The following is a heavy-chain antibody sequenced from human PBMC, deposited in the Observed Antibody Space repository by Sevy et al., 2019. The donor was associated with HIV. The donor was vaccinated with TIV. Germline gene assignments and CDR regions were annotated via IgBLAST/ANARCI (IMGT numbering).Heavy chain of an antibody. CDR1: GFTFSSYD. Sequence: GGSLRLSCGASGFTFSSYDVHWVRQAAGKGLEWVSGIGSGGDAYYPGSVKGRFTISRENAKNSLYLQMNSLRAGDTAVYYCARSGGYSHYGMDVWGQGTTVTVSS. CDR2: IGSGGDA. J-gene: IGHJ6*02. D-gene: IGHD5-12*01. CDR3: ARSGGYSHYGMDV. V-gene: IGHV3-13*01.